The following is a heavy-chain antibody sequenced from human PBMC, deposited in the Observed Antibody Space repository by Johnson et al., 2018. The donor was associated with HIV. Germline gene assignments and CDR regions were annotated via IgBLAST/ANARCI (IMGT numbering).Heavy chain of an antibody. J-gene: IGHJ3*02. CDR1: GFTFSDYY. CDR2: ISSSGSAI. Sequence: QVQLVESGGGLVKPGGSLRLSCAASGFTFSDYYMSWIRQAPGKGLAWVSYISSSGSAISSADSVKGRFTISRDNAKNSLYLQMNSLRAEDTAVYYCARGGLYIQFLAFDAFDIWGQGTMVTVSS. D-gene: IGHD4-11*01. V-gene: IGHV3-11*04. CDR3: ARGGLYIQFLAFDAFDI.